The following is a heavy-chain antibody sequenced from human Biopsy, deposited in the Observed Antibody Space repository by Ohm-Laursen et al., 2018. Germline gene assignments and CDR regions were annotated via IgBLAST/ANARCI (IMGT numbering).Heavy chain of an antibody. CDR2: VYIGGNT. J-gene: IGHJ4*02. Sequence: SDTLSLTCTVSGGSFTGHYWSWIRQPPGQGLEYIGFVYIGGNTNYNPSLKSRVTISVDMSRNQFSLKLDSVTAADTAVYYCARGMRSSGWPFFDYWGQGILVTVSS. CDR3: ARGMRSSGWPFFDY. CDR1: GGSFTGHY. V-gene: IGHV4-59*11. D-gene: IGHD6-19*01.